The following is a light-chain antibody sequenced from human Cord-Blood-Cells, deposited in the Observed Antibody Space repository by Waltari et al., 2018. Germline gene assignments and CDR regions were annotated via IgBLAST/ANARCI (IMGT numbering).Light chain of an antibody. CDR2: EGS. J-gene: IGLJ1*01. CDR1: SSDVGSYNL. V-gene: IGLV2-23*01. CDR3: CSYAGSSTFYV. Sequence: QSALTQPASVSGSPGQSITISCTGTSSDVGSYNLVSWYQQHPGTAPKLMIYEGSKRPSGVSKRFSGSKSGNPASLTSSGLQAEDEADYYCCSYAGSSTFYVFGTGTKVTVL.